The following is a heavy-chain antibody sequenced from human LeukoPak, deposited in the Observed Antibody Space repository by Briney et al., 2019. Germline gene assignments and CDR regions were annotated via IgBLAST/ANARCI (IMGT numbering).Heavy chain of an antibody. CDR1: GFSLSTSGVG. Sequence: SGPTLLKPTPTLTLTCTFSGFSLSTSGVGVGWIRQPPGKALEWLALIFWDDDKRYNPSLESRLSITKDTSKDQVVLTMTNMDPADTATYYCTHSVGIVVVTSEDEYFLHWGQGSLVIVSS. CDR3: THSVGIVVVTSEDEYFLH. J-gene: IGHJ1*01. D-gene: IGHD2-21*02. CDR2: IFWDDDK. V-gene: IGHV2-5*02.